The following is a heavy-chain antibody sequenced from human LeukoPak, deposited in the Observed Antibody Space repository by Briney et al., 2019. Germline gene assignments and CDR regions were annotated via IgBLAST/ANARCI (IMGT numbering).Heavy chain of an antibody. CDR2: IYYSGST. V-gene: IGHV4-59*01. J-gene: IGHJ4*02. CDR3: ARDGSYSSSWYFDY. CDR1: GGSISSYY. Sequence: SETLSLTCTVSGGSISSYYWSWIQQPPGKGLEWIGYIYYSGSTNYNPSLKSRVTISVDTSKNQFSLKLSSVTAADTAVYYCARDGSYSSSWYFDYWGQGTLVTVSS. D-gene: IGHD6-13*01.